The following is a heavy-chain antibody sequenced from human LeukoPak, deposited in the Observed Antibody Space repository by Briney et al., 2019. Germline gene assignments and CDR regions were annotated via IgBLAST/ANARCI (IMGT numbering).Heavy chain of an antibody. CDR1: GFTFSSYE. J-gene: IGHJ4*02. D-gene: IGHD4-23*01. CDR2: ISSSGSTI. CDR3: ARDYGGSSPFDY. Sequence: GGSLRLSCAASGFTFSSYEMHWVRQAPGKGLERVSYISSSGSTIYYADSVKGRFTISRDNANNSLYLQMNSLRAEDTAVYYCARDYGGSSPFDYWGQGTLVTVSS. V-gene: IGHV3-48*03.